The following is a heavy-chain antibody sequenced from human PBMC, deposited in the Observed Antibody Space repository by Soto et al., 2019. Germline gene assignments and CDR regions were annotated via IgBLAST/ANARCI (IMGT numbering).Heavy chain of an antibody. Sequence: GGSLRLSCAASGFTFSSYSMNWVRQAPGKGLEWVSSISSSSSYIYYADSVKGRFTISRDNAKNSLYLQMNSLRAEDTAVYYCARDIPRYYYYDSSGPMDVWGQGTTVTVSS. CDR2: ISSSSSYI. CDR3: ARDIPRYYYYDSSGPMDV. D-gene: IGHD3-22*01. V-gene: IGHV3-21*01. J-gene: IGHJ6*02. CDR1: GFTFSSYS.